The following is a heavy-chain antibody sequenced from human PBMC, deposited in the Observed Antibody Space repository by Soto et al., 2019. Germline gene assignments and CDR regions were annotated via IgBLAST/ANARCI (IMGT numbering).Heavy chain of an antibody. CDR3: ARDWEIWFGGGNDAFDI. CDR1: GGSISSSSYY. D-gene: IGHD3-10*01. V-gene: IGHV4-39*02. CDR2: IYYSGST. Sequence: PSETLSLTCTVSGGSISSSSYYWGWIRQAPGKGLEWIGSIYYSGSTYYNPSLKSRVTISVDTSKNQFSLKLSSVTAADTAVYYCARDWEIWFGGGNDAFDIWGQGTMVTV. J-gene: IGHJ3*02.